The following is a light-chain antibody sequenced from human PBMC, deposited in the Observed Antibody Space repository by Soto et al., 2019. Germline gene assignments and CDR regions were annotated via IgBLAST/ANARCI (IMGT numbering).Light chain of an antibody. J-gene: IGKJ1*01. CDR1: QSISSY. CDR2: AAS. Sequence: DIQMTQSPSSLSASVGDRVTITCRASQSISSYLNWYQQKPGKVPKRRIYAASSLQSGVPSSFSGSGSGTEFTLTISSRQPEDVATEYCLQHNRDPWTFGQGTKVDIK. V-gene: IGKV1-17*01. CDR3: LQHNRDPWT.